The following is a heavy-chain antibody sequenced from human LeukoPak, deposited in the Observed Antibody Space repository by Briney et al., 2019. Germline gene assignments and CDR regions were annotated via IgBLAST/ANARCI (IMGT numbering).Heavy chain of an antibody. CDR3: ARAYFGYVSGSNFDY. D-gene: IGHD3-10*01. Sequence: ASVKVSCKASGYTFTAHFMHWVRQAPGQGLEWMGWINPDSGGTNYAQKFQGRVTMTRDTSISTAYMELSGLRSDDTAVYYCARAYFGYVSGSNFDYWGQGTLVTVSS. J-gene: IGHJ4*02. V-gene: IGHV1-2*02. CDR2: INPDSGGT. CDR1: GYTFTAHF.